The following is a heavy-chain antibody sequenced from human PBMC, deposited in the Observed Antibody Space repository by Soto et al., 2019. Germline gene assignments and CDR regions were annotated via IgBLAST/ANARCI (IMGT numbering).Heavy chain of an antibody. Sequence: GGSLRLSCAASGFTFSSYSMNWVRQAPGKGLEWVSSISSSSSYIYYADSVKGRFTISRDNANNSLYLQMNSLRAEDTAVYYCARDLSQLLFDYWGQGTLVTVSS. D-gene: IGHD2-2*01. CDR3: ARDLSQLLFDY. CDR1: GFTFSSYS. CDR2: ISSSSSYI. J-gene: IGHJ4*02. V-gene: IGHV3-21*01.